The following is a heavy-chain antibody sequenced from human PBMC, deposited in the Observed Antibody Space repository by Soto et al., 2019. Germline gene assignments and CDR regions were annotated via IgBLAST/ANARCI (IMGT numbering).Heavy chain of an antibody. CDR2: IYYSGST. J-gene: IGHJ4*02. CDR1: GRSISSVNYY. Sequence: TLSLTCTVSGRSISSVNYYWSWIRQPPGKGLEWIGYIYYSGSTYYNPSLRSRVTISVDTSKNQFSLKLSSVTAADTAVYYCARYGSGECNRGSCYSPFDYWGQGTLVTVSS. CDR3: ARYGSGECNRGSCYSPFDY. D-gene: IGHD2-15*01. V-gene: IGHV4-30-4*01.